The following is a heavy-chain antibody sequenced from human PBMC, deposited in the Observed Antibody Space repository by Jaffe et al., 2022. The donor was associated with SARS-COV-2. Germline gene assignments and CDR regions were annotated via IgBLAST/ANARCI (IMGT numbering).Heavy chain of an antibody. CDR1: GGSFSGYY. Sequence: QVQLQQWGAGLLKPSETLSLTCAVYGGSFSGYYWSWIRQPPGKGLEWIGEINHSGSTNYNPSLKSRVTISVDTSKNQFSLKLSSVTAADTAVYYCARGAGLWKHNYYYYYYMDVWGKGTTVTVSS. CDR3: ARGAGLWKHNYYYYYYMDV. D-gene: IGHD5-18*01. CDR2: INHSGST. V-gene: IGHV4-34*01. J-gene: IGHJ6*03.